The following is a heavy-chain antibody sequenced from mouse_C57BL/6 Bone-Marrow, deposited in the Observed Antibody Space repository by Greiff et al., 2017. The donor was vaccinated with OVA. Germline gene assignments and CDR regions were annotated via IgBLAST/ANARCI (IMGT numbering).Heavy chain of an antibody. CDR1: GYTFSSYW. Sequence: QVQLQQPGAELVRPGSSVKLSCKASGYTFSSYWMDWVKQRPGQGLEWIGNIYPSDSETHYNQKFKDKATLTVDKSSSTAYMQLSSLTSEDSAVYYCAREGHYGSSPFAYWGQGTLVTVSA. V-gene: IGHV1-61*01. CDR2: IYPSDSET. J-gene: IGHJ3*01. CDR3: AREGHYGSSPFAY. D-gene: IGHD1-1*01.